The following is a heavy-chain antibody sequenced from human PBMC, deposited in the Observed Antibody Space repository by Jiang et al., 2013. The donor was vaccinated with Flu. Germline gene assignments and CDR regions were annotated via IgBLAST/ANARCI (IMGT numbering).Heavy chain of an antibody. J-gene: IGHJ4*02. Sequence: GLVKPSETLSLTCSVSGASFNSDSYYWGWIRQPPGEALEWIGGIYHTGSSYSRPSLKSRVTIFVDTSKNQFSLKVTSVTAADTAVYYCARAQKYSGFELPYFDYWGQGRLVT. CDR3: ARAQKYSGFELPYFDY. CDR1: GASFNSDSYY. D-gene: IGHD1-26*01. CDR2: IYHTGSS. V-gene: IGHV4-39*07.